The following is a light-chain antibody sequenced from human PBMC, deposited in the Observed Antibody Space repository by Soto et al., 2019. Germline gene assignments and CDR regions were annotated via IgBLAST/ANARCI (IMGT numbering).Light chain of an antibody. V-gene: IGKV1-5*03. CDR1: QSISSW. Sequence: DIQMTQSPSTLSASVGDRVTITCRASQSISSWLAWYLQKPRKAPKLLIYKASSLESGVPSRFSGRGSGTEFTLTISSLQPDDFATYYCQQYNSYPRTFGGGTKVEIK. J-gene: IGKJ4*01. CDR3: QQYNSYPRT. CDR2: KAS.